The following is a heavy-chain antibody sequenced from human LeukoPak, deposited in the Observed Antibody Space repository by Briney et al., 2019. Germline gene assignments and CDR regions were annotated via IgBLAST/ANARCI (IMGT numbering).Heavy chain of an antibody. D-gene: IGHD5/OR15-5a*01. Sequence: PSETLSLTCTVSGGSISSSGYYWGWIRQPPGQGLEWIGSIYYSGSTFYNPSLKSRVTISVDTSKNQFSLRLSSVTAADTAVYYCARHVSGNWFDPWGQGTLVTVSS. CDR1: GGSISSSGYY. CDR3: ARHVSGNWFDP. V-gene: IGHV4-39*01. CDR2: IYYSGST. J-gene: IGHJ5*02.